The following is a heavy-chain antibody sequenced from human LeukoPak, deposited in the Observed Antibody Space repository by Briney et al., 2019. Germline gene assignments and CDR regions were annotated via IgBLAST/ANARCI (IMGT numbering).Heavy chain of an antibody. CDR3: ARGYASSGYEGDAFDI. CDR1: GFTFSSYS. V-gene: IGHV3-21*01. J-gene: IGHJ3*02. CDR2: ISSSSSYI. Sequence: GGSLRLSCAASGFTFSSYSMNWVRQAPGKGLEWVSSISSSSSYIYYADSVKGRFTISRDNAKNSLYLQMNSLRAEDTAVYYCARGYASSGYEGDAFDIWGQGTMVTVSS. D-gene: IGHD5-12*01.